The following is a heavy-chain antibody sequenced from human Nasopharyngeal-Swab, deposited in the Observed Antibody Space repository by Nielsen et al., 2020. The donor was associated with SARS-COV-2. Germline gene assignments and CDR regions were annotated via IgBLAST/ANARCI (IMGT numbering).Heavy chain of an antibody. CDR3: AHSKQLGYYYYYGMDV. CDR1: GFSLSTSGVG. D-gene: IGHD6-13*01. J-gene: IGHJ6*02. V-gene: IGHV2-5*02. CDR2: IYWDDDK. Sequence: SGPTLVQPTQTLTLTWTFSGFSLSTSGVGVGWIRHPPGKALEWLALIYWDDDKRYSPSLKSRLTITKDTSKNQVVLTMTNMDPVDTATYYCAHSKQLGYYYYYGMDVWGQGTTVTVSS.